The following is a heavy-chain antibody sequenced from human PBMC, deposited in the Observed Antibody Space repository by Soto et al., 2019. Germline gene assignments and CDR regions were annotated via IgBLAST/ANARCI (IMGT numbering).Heavy chain of an antibody. J-gene: IGHJ2*01. D-gene: IGHD2-2*01. CDR2: ISYDGSNK. CDR3: EKDHGDGYKYHYWYFDL. CDR1: GFTFSSYG. V-gene: IGHV3-30*18. Sequence: PGGSLRLSCAASGFTFSSYGMHWVHQAPGKGLEWVAVISYDGSNKYYADSVKGRFTISRDNSKNTLYLQMNSLRAEDTAVYYCEKDHGDGYKYHYWYFDLWGRGTLVTVYS.